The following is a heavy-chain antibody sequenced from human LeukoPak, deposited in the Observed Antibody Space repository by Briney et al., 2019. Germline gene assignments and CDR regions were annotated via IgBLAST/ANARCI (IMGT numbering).Heavy chain of an antibody. D-gene: IGHD5-12*01. Sequence: ASVKVSCKASGGTFSSYAISWVRQAPGQGLEWVGWINPNSGGTHYAQKFQGRVTMTRDTSISTAYMELSRLRSDDTAVYYCARVGGGYSGYGPKDYWGQGTLVTVSS. J-gene: IGHJ4*02. CDR2: INPNSGGT. CDR1: GGTFSSYA. CDR3: ARVGGGYSGYGPKDY. V-gene: IGHV1-2*02.